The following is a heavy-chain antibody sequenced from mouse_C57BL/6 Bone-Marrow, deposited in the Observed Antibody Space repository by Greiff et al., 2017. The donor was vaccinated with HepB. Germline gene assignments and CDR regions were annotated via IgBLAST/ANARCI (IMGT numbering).Heavy chain of an antibody. Sequence: VQLQQSGPELVKPGASVKISCKASGYTFTDYYMNWVKQSHGKSLEWIGDINPNNGGTSYNQKFKGKATLTVDKSSSTAYMQLRSLTSEDSAVYYCARKGDYGYFDYWGQGTTLTVSS. V-gene: IGHV1-26*01. D-gene: IGHD2-4*01. CDR3: ARKGDYGYFDY. CDR1: GYTFTDYY. J-gene: IGHJ2*01. CDR2: INPNNGGT.